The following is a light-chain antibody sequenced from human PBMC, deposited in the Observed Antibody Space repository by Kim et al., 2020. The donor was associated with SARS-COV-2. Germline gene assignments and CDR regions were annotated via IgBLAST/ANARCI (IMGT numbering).Light chain of an antibody. Sequence: ESVGARVTITCRASQDVSSSLAWYQQKPGKAPKLLIYAASTLQSGVPSRFSGSGSGTEFTLTISSLQPEDFATYYCQQLNTYALIFGGGTKVDIK. CDR1: QDVSSS. CDR3: QQLNTYALI. J-gene: IGKJ4*01. V-gene: IGKV1-9*01. CDR2: AAS.